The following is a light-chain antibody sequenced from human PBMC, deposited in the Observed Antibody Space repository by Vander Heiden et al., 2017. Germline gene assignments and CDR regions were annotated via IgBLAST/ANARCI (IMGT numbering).Light chain of an antibody. J-gene: IGKJ2*01. Sequence: DIVMTQSPYSLAVSLGERATINCKSSQSVLYGSTSKSCLAWYQQKPGQPPKLLIYWASTRESGVPDRFSGSGSATDFTLTISSLQAEDVAVYYCLQYYVAPYTFGQGTKLQIK. CDR3: LQYYVAPYT. V-gene: IGKV4-1*01. CDR1: QSVLYGSTSKSC. CDR2: WAS.